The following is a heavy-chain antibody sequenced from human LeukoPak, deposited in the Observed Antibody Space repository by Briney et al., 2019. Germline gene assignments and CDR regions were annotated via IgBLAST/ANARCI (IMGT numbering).Heavy chain of an antibody. CDR3: ASGSSGWPINHFDY. CDR1: GFTFSGYG. Sequence: GGSLRLSCAASGFTFSGYGMHWVRQAPGKGLEWVAFIRYDGSSKYYADSVKGRFTISRDNSKNTLYLQMNSLRAEDTAVYYCASGSSGWPINHFDYWGQGTLVTVSS. D-gene: IGHD6-19*01. V-gene: IGHV3-30*02. CDR2: IRYDGSSK. J-gene: IGHJ4*02.